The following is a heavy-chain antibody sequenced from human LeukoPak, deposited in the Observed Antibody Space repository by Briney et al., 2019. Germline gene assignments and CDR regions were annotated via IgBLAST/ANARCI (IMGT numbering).Heavy chain of an antibody. CDR1: GGSISSYY. V-gene: IGHV4-59*12. Sequence: SETLSLTSTVSGGSISSYYWSWIRQPPGKGLEWIGYIYYSGITNYNPSLKSRVTMSVDTSKNQFSLKLSSVTAADTAVYYCARESAWYWFDPWGQGTLVTVSS. CDR2: IYYSGIT. CDR3: ARESAWYWFDP. J-gene: IGHJ5*02. D-gene: IGHD6-19*01.